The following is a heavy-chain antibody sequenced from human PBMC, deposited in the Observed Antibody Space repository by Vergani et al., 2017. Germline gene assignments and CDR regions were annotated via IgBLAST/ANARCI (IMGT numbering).Heavy chain of an antibody. J-gene: IGHJ6*02. CDR3: ASDGRGGWQQLVRSGYYGMDV. D-gene: IGHD6-13*01. CDR2: INPNSGGT. V-gene: IGHV1-2*02. CDR1: GYTFTGYY. Sequence: QVQLVQSGAEVKKPGASVKVSCKASGYTFTGYYMHWVRQAPGQGLEWMGWINPNSGGTNYAQKFQGRVTMTRDTSISTAYMELSRLRSDDTAVYYCASDGRGGWQQLVRSGYYGMDVWGQGTTVTVSS.